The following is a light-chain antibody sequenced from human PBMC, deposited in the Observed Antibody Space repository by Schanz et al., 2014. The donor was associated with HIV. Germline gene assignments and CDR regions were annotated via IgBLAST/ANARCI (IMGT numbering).Light chain of an antibody. CDR1: QSVSSNS. CDR3: QQYGSLPRT. J-gene: IGKJ1*01. Sequence: EIVLTQSPGTLSLSPGARAALSCRASQSVSSNSLAWYQQKPGQAPRLLIYAASSRATGIPDRFSGSGSGTDFTLTISRLEPEDFAVYYCQQYGSLPRTFGQGTKVEFK. CDR2: AAS. V-gene: IGKV3-20*01.